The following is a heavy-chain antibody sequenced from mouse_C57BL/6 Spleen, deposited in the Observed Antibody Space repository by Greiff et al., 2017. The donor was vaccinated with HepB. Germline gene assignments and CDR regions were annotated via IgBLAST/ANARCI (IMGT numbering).Heavy chain of an antibody. CDR3: ARDDGHYGAWFAY. V-gene: IGHV3-1*01. J-gene: IGHJ3*01. CDR2: ISYSGST. Sequence: EVKLVESGPGMVKPSQSLSLTCTVTGYSITSGYDWHWIRHFPGNKLEWMGYISYSGSTNYNPSLKSRISITHDTSKNHFFLKLNSVTTEDTATYYCARDDGHYGAWFAYWGQGTLVTVSA. CDR1: GYSITSGYD. D-gene: IGHD2-3*01.